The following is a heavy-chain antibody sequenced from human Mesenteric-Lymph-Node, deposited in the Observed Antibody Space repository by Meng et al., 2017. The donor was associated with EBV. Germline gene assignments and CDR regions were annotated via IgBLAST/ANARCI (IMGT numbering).Heavy chain of an antibody. CDR3: AREAVGATVDH. CDR1: GDSVSSRSYY. V-gene: IGHV4-61*01. Sequence: QVQLQESCPGQVKPSETLSLTCSVSGDSVSSRSYYWVWIRQPPGKGLEWIGYIDYSGSTTYKPSLKSRVTMSLDTSKNQFSLRLSSVTAADTAVYYCAREAVGATVDHWGQGTLVTVSS. J-gene: IGHJ4*02. CDR2: IDYSGST. D-gene: IGHD1-26*01.